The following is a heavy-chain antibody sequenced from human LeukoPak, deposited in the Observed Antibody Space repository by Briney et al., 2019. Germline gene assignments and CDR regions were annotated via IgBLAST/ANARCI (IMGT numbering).Heavy chain of an antibody. CDR3: ARVKKLMPEFEF. J-gene: IGHJ4*02. V-gene: IGHV1-2*02. CDR1: GHTFIDYY. D-gene: IGHD2-2*01. Sequence: GASVKVSCKSFGHTFIDYYIHWVRQAPGQGLEWMGWINPNSGATKYAQKFQGRVSMTRDTSINTAYMDLTNLRSDETAIFYCARVKKLMPEFEFWGQGTLVTVSS. CDR2: INPNSGAT.